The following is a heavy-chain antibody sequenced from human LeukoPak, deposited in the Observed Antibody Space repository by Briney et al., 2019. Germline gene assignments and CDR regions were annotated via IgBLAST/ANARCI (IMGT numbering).Heavy chain of an antibody. J-gene: IGHJ5*02. CDR2: IIPILGIA. CDR1: GGTFSSYA. Sequence: SVKVSCKASGGTFSSYAISWVRQAPGQGLEWMGRIIPILGIANYAQKFQGRVTITADKSTSTAYMELSSLRSEDTAVYYCARVISVGYCSGGSCYSWFDPWGQGTLVTVSS. V-gene: IGHV1-69*04. CDR3: ARVISVGYCSGGSCYSWFDP. D-gene: IGHD2-15*01.